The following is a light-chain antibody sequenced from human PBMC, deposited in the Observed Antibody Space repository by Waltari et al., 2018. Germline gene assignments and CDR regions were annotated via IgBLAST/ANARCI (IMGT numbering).Light chain of an antibody. Sequence: EIVLTQSPATLSLSPGERVTLSCRASQSVSTYLAWSLQRPGQPPRLLIDDSSSRATGIPARFSGSGSETDFTLTISSLEPEDFAVYYCQQRYKWPLTFGGGSKVEI. CDR1: QSVSTY. J-gene: IGKJ4*01. CDR2: DSS. CDR3: QQRYKWPLT. V-gene: IGKV3-11*01.